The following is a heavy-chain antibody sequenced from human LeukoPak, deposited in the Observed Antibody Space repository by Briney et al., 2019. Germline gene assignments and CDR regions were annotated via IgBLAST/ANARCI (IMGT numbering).Heavy chain of an antibody. Sequence: ASVKVSCKASGYTFTSYDINWVRQATGQGLEWMGWMNPNSGNTGYAQKLQGRVTMTTDTSTSTAYMELRSLRSDDTAVYYCARVLSTIFGVVIDHAFDIWGQGTMVTVSS. D-gene: IGHD3-3*01. J-gene: IGHJ3*02. CDR3: ARVLSTIFGVVIDHAFDI. CDR1: GYTFTSYD. V-gene: IGHV1-8*02. CDR2: MNPNSGNT.